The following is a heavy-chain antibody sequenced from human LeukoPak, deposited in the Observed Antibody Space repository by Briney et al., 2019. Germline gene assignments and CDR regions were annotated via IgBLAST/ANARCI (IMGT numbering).Heavy chain of an antibody. Sequence: SETLSLTCAVYGGSFSGYYWSWIRQPPGKGLEWIGEINHSGSTNYNPSHKSRVTISVDTSKNQFSLKLSSVTAADTAVYYCARGGPGLLYYYGMDVWGQGTTVTVSS. V-gene: IGHV4-34*01. CDR2: INHSGST. J-gene: IGHJ6*02. D-gene: IGHD1-14*01. CDR1: GGSFSGYY. CDR3: ARGGPGLLYYYGMDV.